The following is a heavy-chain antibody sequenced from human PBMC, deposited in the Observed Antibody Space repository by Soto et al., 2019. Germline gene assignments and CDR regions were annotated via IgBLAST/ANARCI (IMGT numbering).Heavy chain of an antibody. Sequence: QVQLVESGGGVVQPGRSLRLSCAASGFTFSDYGMHWVRQAPGKGLEWVAAIWSDGSSEYYADSVKGRFTISRDNSKDTLFLQMSSLRADHTAVYFCASGHVYYESGWYSDYWGQGTLVTVSS. CDR3: ASGHVYYESGWYSDY. J-gene: IGHJ4*02. D-gene: IGHD6-19*01. CDR1: GFTFSDYG. V-gene: IGHV3-33*01. CDR2: IWSDGSSE.